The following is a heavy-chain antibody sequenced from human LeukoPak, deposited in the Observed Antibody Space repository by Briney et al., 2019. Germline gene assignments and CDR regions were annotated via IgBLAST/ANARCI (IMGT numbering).Heavy chain of an antibody. J-gene: IGHJ4*02. CDR1: GGSISSYY. Sequence: SETLSLTCTVSGGSISSYYWSWIRQPPGKGLEWIGYIYYSESTNYNPSLKSRVTISVDTSKNQLSLKLSSVTAADTAVYYCAGHRWAPTSFDYWGQGTLVTVSS. CDR2: IYYSEST. V-gene: IGHV4-59*08. CDR3: AGHRWAPTSFDY. D-gene: IGHD3-16*01.